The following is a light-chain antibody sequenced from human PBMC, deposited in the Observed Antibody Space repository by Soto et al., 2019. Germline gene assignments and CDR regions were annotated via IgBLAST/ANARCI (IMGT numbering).Light chain of an antibody. CDR1: SGHSSYI. Sequence: QPVLTQSSSASASLGSSVKLTCTLSSGHSSYIIAWHQQQPGKAPRYLMKLEGSGSYNKGSGVPDRFSGYSSGADRYLTISNLQFEDEADYYCETWDSNTHVFGGGTKVTVL. CDR3: ETWDSNTHV. CDR2: LEGSGSY. V-gene: IGLV4-60*02. J-gene: IGLJ3*02.